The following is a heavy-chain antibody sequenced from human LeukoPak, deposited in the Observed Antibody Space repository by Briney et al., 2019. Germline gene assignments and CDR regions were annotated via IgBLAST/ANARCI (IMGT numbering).Heavy chain of an antibody. Sequence: GGSLRLSCAASGFTFSSYCMQWVRQAPGKGLVWVSRINGDGSSATYADSVKGRFTISRDSAKNTLYLQMNSLRAEDTAVYYCTREHRGYDDQTSGYWGQGTLVTVSS. CDR1: GFTFSSYC. CDR2: INGDGSSA. D-gene: IGHD5-12*01. V-gene: IGHV3-74*01. J-gene: IGHJ4*02. CDR3: TREHRGYDDQTSGY.